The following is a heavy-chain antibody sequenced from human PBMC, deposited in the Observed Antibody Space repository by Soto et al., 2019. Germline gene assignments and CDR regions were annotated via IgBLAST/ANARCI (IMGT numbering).Heavy chain of an antibody. CDR1: GFTFSSYA. V-gene: IGHV3-23*01. D-gene: IGHD2-21*02. CDR3: AKGGDPRDWFDP. CDR2: ISGSGGTT. J-gene: IGHJ5*02. Sequence: GGSLRLSCAASGFTFSSYAMTWVRQAPGKGLEWVSSISGSGGTTYYADPVKGRFTISRDNSKSTLYLQMNSLRAEDTAIYYCAKGGDPRDWFDPWGQGTLVTVS.